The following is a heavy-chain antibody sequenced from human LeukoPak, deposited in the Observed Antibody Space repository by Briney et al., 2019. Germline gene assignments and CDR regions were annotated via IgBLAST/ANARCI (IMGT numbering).Heavy chain of an antibody. CDR1: EGSFISDS. CDR2: IIPIFGTA. V-gene: IGHV1-69*05. Sequence: SSMMVFSNAAEGSFISDSYCCGRHPPGRGGVWWGGIIPIFGTANYAQKFQGRVTITTDESTSTAYMELSSLRSEDTAVYYCARAMSRWRKGDAFDIWGQGTMVSVSS. D-gene: IGHD4-23*01. CDR3: ARAMSRWRKGDAFDI. J-gene: IGHJ3*02.